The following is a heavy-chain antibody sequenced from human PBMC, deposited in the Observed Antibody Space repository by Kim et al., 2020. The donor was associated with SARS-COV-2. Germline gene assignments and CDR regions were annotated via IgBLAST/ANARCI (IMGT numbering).Heavy chain of an antibody. CDR1: GFTFSSYG. CDR2: ISYDGSNK. D-gene: IGHD3-22*01. J-gene: IGHJ4*02. V-gene: IGHV3-30*18. CDR3: AKDASTYYYDSSGFDF. Sequence: GGSLRLSCAASGFTFSSYGMHWVRQAPGKGLEWVAVISYDGSNKYYADSVKGRFTISRDNSKNTLYLQMNSLRAEDTAVYYCAKDASTYYYDSSGFDFWGQGTLVTASS.